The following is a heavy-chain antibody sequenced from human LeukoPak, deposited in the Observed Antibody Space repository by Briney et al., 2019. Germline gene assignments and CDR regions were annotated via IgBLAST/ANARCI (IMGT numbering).Heavy chain of an antibody. Sequence: GGSLRLSCAASGFTFSSYEMNWVRQAPGRGLEWVSYISSSGSTIYYADSVKGRFTISRDNAKNSLYLQMNSLKAEDTAVYYCARDVDYFDYWGQGTLVTVSS. J-gene: IGHJ4*02. V-gene: IGHV3-48*03. CDR1: GFTFSSYE. CDR2: ISSSGSTI. CDR3: ARDVDYFDY.